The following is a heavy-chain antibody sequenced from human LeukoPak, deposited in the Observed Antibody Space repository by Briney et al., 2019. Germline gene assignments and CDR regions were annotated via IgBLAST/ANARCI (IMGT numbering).Heavy chain of an antibody. CDR3: ARDLNGGNSA. CDR1: GYTFTDYY. Sequence: GASVKVSCQASGYTFTDYYMHWVRQAPGQGLEWMGWINPSSGGTNYAQKFQGRVTMTRDTSINIDYMELSSLRSDDTAVYYCARDLNGGNSAWGQGTLVTVSS. V-gene: IGHV1-2*02. CDR2: INPSSGGT. D-gene: IGHD4-23*01. J-gene: IGHJ5*02.